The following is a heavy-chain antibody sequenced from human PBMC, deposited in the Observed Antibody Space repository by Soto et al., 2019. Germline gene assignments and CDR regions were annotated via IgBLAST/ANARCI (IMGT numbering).Heavy chain of an antibody. J-gene: IGHJ6*02. CDR1: GVPVSSDIYY. CDR3: ARYPVVVVPAANYGLDV. Sequence: QVQLQESGPGLVKPSQTLSLTCSVSGVPVSSDIYYWSWIRHHPGKGLEWIGYIYYSGNTYYNPSLGGRVTISLDTSKNHFSLRLRSVTPADTAVYYCARYPVVVVPAANYGLDVWGQGTTVTVSS. V-gene: IGHV4-31*03. CDR2: IYYSGNT. D-gene: IGHD2-2*01.